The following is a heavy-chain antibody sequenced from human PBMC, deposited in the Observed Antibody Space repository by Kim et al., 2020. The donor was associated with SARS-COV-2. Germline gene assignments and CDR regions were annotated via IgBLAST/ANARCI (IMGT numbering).Heavy chain of an antibody. CDR3: AKNKGAGSSSPRDY. Sequence: GGSLRLSCATSGFPFSSYAMSWVRQAPGKGLEWVSGISGSGGATYYAGSVKGRFTISRDNSKNTLYLQMNSLRAEDTAVYYCAKNKGAGSSSPRDYFGQG. J-gene: IGHJ4*02. CDR1: GFPFSSYA. CDR2: ISGSGGAT. D-gene: IGHD3-10*01. V-gene: IGHV3-23*01.